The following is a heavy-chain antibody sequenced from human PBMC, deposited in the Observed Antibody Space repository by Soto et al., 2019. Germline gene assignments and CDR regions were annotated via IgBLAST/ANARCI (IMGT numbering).Heavy chain of an antibody. J-gene: IGHJ4*02. Sequence: EVQLVESGGGLVQPGGSLRLSCAASGFTFSSYSMNWVRQAPGKGLEWVSSISSSSSYTYYADSVKGRFTISRDNAKNSLYLQMNSLRAEDTAVYYCARDLVVRSRTPDYWGQGTLVTVSS. V-gene: IGHV3-21*01. D-gene: IGHD6-13*01. CDR2: ISSSSSYT. CDR1: GFTFSSYS. CDR3: ARDLVVRSRTPDY.